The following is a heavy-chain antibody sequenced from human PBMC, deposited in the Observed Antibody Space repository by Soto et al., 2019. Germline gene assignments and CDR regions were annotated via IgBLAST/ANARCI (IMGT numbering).Heavy chain of an antibody. CDR3: ARETYYYGSGSYYHFDY. V-gene: IGHV3-33*01. J-gene: IGHJ4*02. Sequence: TGGSLRLSCAASGFTFSSYGMHWVRQAPGKGLEWVAVIWYDGSNKYYADSVKGRFTISRDNSKNTLYLQMNSLRAEDTAVYYCARETYYYGSGSYYHFDYWGQGTLVTVSS. CDR2: IWYDGSNK. CDR1: GFTFSSYG. D-gene: IGHD3-10*01.